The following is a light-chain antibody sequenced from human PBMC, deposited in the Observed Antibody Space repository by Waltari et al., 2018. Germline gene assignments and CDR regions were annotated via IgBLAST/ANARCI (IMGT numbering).Light chain of an antibody. CDR3: QQSYTYSYT. CDR2: KAS. J-gene: IGKJ2*01. CDR1: ENVSKW. Sequence: DSQMTQSPSTLSASVGDRVTITCRASENVSKWLAWYQQKPGKAPKLLVYKASTLRSGVPYRFSGSGSGTEFSLTISSLQPDDFATYYCQQSYTYSYTFGQGPKLEIK. V-gene: IGKV1-5*03.